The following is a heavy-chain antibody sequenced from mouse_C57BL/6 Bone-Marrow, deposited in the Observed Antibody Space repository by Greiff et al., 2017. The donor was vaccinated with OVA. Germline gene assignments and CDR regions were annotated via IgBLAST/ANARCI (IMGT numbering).Heavy chain of an antibody. CDR1: GFTFTDYY. Sequence: EVMLVESGGGLVQPGGSLSLSCAASGFTFTDYYMSWVRQPPGKALEWLGFIRNKANGYTTEYSASVKGRFTISRDNSQSILYLQMNALRAEDSATYYCARSNDYSAWFAYWGQGTLVTVSA. D-gene: IGHD2-4*01. J-gene: IGHJ3*01. CDR3: ARSNDYSAWFAY. V-gene: IGHV7-3*01. CDR2: IRNKANGYTT.